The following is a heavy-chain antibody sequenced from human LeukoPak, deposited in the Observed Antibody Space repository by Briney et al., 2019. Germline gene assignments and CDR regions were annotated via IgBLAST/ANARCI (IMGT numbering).Heavy chain of an antibody. CDR2: IYYSGST. CDR3: AREGVTKYYFDY. Sequence: PSETLSLTCTVSGGSISSYYWSWIRQPPGKGLEWIGYIYYSGSTDYNPSLKSRVTISVDTSKNQFSLKLSSVTAADTAVYYCAREGVTKYYFDYWGQGTLVPVSS. J-gene: IGHJ4*02. D-gene: IGHD4-11*01. V-gene: IGHV4-59*01. CDR1: GGSISSYY.